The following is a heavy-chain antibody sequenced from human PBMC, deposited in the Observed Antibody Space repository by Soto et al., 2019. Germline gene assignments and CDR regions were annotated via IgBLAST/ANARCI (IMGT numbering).Heavy chain of an antibody. Sequence: QVQLVQSGAEVKKPGSSVKVSCKASGGTFSSYAISWVRQAPGQGLEWMGGIIPIFGTANYAQKFQGRVTITADESXTTAYMELSSLRSEDTAVYYCARGPGTKTVVTVSDYWGKGTLGTVSS. CDR3: ARGPGTKTVVTVSDY. J-gene: IGHJ4*02. V-gene: IGHV1-69*12. CDR1: GGTFSSYA. D-gene: IGHD2-15*01. CDR2: IIPIFGTA.